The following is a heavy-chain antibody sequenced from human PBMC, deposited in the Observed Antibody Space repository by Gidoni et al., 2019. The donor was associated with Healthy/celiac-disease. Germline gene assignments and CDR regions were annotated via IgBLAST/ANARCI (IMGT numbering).Heavy chain of an antibody. J-gene: IGHJ6*02. CDR3: AKDILRMNCSGGSCYPYYYYYYGMDV. V-gene: IGHV3-9*01. Sequence: EVQLVESGGGLVQPGRSLRLSCAASGFTFDDYAMHWVRPAPGKGLEWVSGISWNSGSIGYADSVKGRFTISRDNAKNSLYLQMNSLRAEDTALYYCAKDILRMNCSGGSCYPYYYYYYGMDVWGQGTTVTVSS. CDR1: GFTFDDYA. D-gene: IGHD2-15*01. CDR2: ISWNSGSI.